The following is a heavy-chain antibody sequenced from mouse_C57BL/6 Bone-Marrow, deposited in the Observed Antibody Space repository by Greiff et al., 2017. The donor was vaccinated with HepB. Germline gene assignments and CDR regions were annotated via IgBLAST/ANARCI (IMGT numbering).Heavy chain of an antibody. CDR2: IDPSDSYT. D-gene: IGHD2-4*01. CDR1: GYTFTSYW. V-gene: IGHV1-69*01. J-gene: IGHJ2*01. CDR3: ARSGDDYYFDY. Sequence: QVQLQQPGAELVMPGASVKLSCKASGYTFTSYWMHWVKQRPGQGLEWIGEIDPSDSYTNSNQKFKGKSTLTVDKSSSTAYMQLSSLTSEDSAVYYCARSGDDYYFDYWGQGTTLTVSS.